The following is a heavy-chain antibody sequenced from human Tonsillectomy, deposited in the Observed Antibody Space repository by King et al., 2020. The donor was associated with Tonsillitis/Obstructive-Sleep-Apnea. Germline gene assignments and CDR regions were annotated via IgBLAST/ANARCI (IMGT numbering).Heavy chain of an antibody. CDR3: ARDTARLNEAFDI. D-gene: IGHD6-25*01. V-gene: IGHV6-1*01. J-gene: IGHJ3*02. Sequence: VQLQQSGPGLVKPSQTLSLTCAISGDSVSSSSAGWTWIRQSPSRGLEWLGRTNYRSKWYNDYAVSVKSRITINPDTSKNQFSLQLNSVTPEDTALYYCARDTARLNEAFDIWGLGTMVTVSS. CDR2: TNYRSKWYN. CDR1: GDSVSSSSAG.